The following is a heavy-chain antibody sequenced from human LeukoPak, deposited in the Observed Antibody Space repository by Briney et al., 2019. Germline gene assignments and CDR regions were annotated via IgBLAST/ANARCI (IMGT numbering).Heavy chain of an antibody. CDR2: LNTDGSST. D-gene: IGHD5/OR15-5a*01. Sequence: GGSLRLPCAGSGITLSSYWMHWVRQAPGKGLVWVSRLNTDGSSTSYADSVKGRFTISRDTAKNTLYLQMNSLRAEDTAVYYCARSNGLYVGYFDLWGRGTLVTVSS. V-gene: IGHV3-74*01. J-gene: IGHJ2*01. CDR3: ARSNGLYVGYFDL. CDR1: GITLSSYW.